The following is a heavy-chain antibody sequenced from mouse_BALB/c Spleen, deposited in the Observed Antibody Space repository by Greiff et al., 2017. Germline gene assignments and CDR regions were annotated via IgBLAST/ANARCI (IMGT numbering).Heavy chain of an antibody. CDR2: IDPENGNT. Sequence: VQLQQSGAELVRPGALVKLSCKASGFNIKDYYMHWVKQRPEQGLEWIGWIDPENGNTKYDPKFQGKATITADTSSNTAYLQLSSLTSEDTAVYYCALYYGSSSFAYWGQGTLVTVSA. D-gene: IGHD1-1*01. V-gene: IGHV14-1*02. CDR1: GFNIKDYY. CDR3: ALYYGSSSFAY. J-gene: IGHJ3*01.